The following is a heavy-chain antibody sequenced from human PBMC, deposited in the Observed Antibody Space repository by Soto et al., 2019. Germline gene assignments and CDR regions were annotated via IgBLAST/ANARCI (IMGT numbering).Heavy chain of an antibody. J-gene: IGHJ6*02. Sequence: GESLKISCKGSGYSFTSYWIGWVRQMPGKGLEWMGIIYPGDSDTRYSPSFQGQVTISADKSISTAYLQWSSLKASDTAMYYCARRGLEGGARNYYYGMDVWGQGTTVTVSS. CDR2: IYPGDSDT. CDR1: GYSFTSYW. V-gene: IGHV5-51*01. CDR3: ARRGLEGGARNYYYGMDV. D-gene: IGHD3-16*01.